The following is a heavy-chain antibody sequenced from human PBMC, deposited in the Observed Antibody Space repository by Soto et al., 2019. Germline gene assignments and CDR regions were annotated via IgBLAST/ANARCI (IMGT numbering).Heavy chain of an antibody. CDR3: AKVGPLRDCSGGSCYFDY. CDR1: GFTFSSYG. Sequence: QVQLVESGGGVVQPGRSLRLSCAASGFTFSSYGMHWVRQAPGKGLEWVAVISYDGSNKYYADSVKGRFTISRDNSKNTLYLQMNCLRAEDTAVYYCAKVGPLRDCSGGSCYFDYWGQGTLVTVSS. J-gene: IGHJ4*02. CDR2: ISYDGSNK. D-gene: IGHD2-15*01. V-gene: IGHV3-30*18.